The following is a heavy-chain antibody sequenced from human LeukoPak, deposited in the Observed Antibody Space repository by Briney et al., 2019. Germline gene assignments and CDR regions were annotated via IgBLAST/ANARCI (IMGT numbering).Heavy chain of an antibody. Sequence: ASVKVSCKVSGYTLNELSMHWVRQAPGKGLEWMGGFDPEDGETIYAQKFQGRVTMTEDTSTDTAYMELSSLRSEDTAVYYCATRWGILTGLRPARMDVWGQGTTVTVSS. CDR2: FDPEDGET. J-gene: IGHJ6*02. D-gene: IGHD3-9*01. CDR1: GYTLNELS. CDR3: ATRWGILTGLRPARMDV. V-gene: IGHV1-24*01.